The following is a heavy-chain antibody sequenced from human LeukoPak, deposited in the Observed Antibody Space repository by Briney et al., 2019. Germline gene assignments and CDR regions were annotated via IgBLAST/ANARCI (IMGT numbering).Heavy chain of an antibody. CDR3: AKYARGPLD. D-gene: IGHD6-6*01. CDR2: IKQDGSEK. V-gene: IGHV3-7*01. J-gene: IGHJ4*02. Sequence: GGSLRLSCAASGSTFSNYWMSWVRQAPGKGLECVANIKQDGSEKNYVDSVKGRFTTSRDNAKNSLYLQMNSLRAEDTAVYYCAKYARGPLDWGQGTLVTVSS. CDR1: GSTFSNYW.